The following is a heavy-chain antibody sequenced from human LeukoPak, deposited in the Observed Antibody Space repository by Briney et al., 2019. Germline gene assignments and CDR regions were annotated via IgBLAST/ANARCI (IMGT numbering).Heavy chain of an antibody. CDR2: INHSGST. CDR1: GGSFSGYY. D-gene: IGHD3-10*01. J-gene: IGHJ4*02. V-gene: IGHV4-34*01. Sequence: SETLSLTCAVYGGSFSGYYWSWIRQPPGKGLEWIGEINHSGSTNYNPSLKSRVTISVDTSKNQFSLKLSSVTAADTAVYYCARRRITMVYAYWDQGTLVTVSS. CDR3: ARRRITMVYAY.